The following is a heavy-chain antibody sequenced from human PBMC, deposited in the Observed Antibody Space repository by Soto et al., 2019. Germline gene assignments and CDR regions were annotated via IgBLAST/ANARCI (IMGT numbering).Heavy chain of an antibody. CDR2: ITTTGDT. V-gene: IGHV3-13*01. CDR1: GFILSRYD. Sequence: GGSLRLSCAASGFILSRYDVHWVRQAPGKGLGWVSVITTTGDTYYAASVKGRFTISRENAENSLYLQMNSLRAEDAAVYYCARDWSIAVAGRYYYYYGMDVWGQGTTVTVSS. J-gene: IGHJ6*02. D-gene: IGHD6-19*01. CDR3: ARDWSIAVAGRYYYYYGMDV.